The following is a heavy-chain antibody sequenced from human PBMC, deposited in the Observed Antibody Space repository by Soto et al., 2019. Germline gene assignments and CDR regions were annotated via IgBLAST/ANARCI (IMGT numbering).Heavy chain of an antibody. CDR2: ISYDGSNK. V-gene: IGHV3-30-3*01. J-gene: IGHJ4*02. D-gene: IGHD6-19*01. CDR1: GFTFSSYA. CDR3: ARVQYSSGWFYDY. Sequence: QVQLVESGGGVVQPGRSLRLSCAASGFTFSSYAMYWVRQAPGKGLEWVAVISYDGSNKYYADSVKGRFTISRDNSKNTLYLQMNSLRAEDTAVYYCARVQYSSGWFYDYWGQGTLVTVSS.